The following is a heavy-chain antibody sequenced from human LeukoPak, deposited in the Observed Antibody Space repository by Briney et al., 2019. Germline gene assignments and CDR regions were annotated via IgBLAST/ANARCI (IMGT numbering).Heavy chain of an antibody. J-gene: IGHJ4*02. V-gene: IGHV3-23*01. CDR2: ISGSGANT. CDR3: VLGHYGGFFGY. Sequence: GSLRLFWSAPWITFCHYAMDWGRQAPGGGPEWVSGISGSGANTKYADSMKGRFTISRDNSKNTLYLQMNSLRAEDTAVYYCVLGHYGGFFGYWGQGTLVTVSS. CDR1: WITFCHYA. D-gene: IGHD4-23*01.